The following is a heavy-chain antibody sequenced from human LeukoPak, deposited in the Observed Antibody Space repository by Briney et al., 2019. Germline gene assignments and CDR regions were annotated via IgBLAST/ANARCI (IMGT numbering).Heavy chain of an antibody. D-gene: IGHD2-21*01. CDR2: IYYSGST. CDR1: GGSISRSSYY. CDR3: ARDNSALDY. J-gene: IGHJ4*02. Sequence: SETLSLTCTVSGGSISRSSYYRNWIRQPPGKGLEWVGYIYYSGSTNYNPSLKSRLSISVDRSKNQFSLKLKSVTAADTAVYYCARDNSALDYWGQGTLVTVSS. V-gene: IGHV4-61*01.